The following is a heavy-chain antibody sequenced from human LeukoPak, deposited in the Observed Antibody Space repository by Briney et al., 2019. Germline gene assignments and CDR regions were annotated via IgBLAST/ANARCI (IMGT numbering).Heavy chain of an antibody. D-gene: IGHD1-7*01. V-gene: IGHV3-23*01. CDR1: GFTFSSYA. CDR3: AKRDWSYQKKYYFDY. J-gene: IGHJ4*02. Sequence: GGSLRLSCAASGFTFSSYAMSWVRQAPGKGLEWVSAISGSGGSTYYADSVKGRFTISRDNSKNTLYLQMNSLRAEDTAVYYCAKRDWSYQKKYYFDYWGQGTLVTVSS. CDR2: ISGSGGST.